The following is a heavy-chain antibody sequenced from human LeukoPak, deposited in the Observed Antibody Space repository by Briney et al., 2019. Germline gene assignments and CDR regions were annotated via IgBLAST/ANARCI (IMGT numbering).Heavy chain of an antibody. D-gene: IGHD4-11*01. CDR2: INHSGST. CDR3: ARHNYYSNYGDWFDP. V-gene: IGHV4-34*01. Sequence: SETLSLTCAVYGGSFSGYYWSWIRQPPGKGLEWIGEINHSGSTNYNPSLKSRVTISVDTSKNQFSLKLSSVTAADTAVYYCARHNYYSNYGDWFDPWGQGTLVTVSS. CDR1: GGSFSGYY. J-gene: IGHJ5*02.